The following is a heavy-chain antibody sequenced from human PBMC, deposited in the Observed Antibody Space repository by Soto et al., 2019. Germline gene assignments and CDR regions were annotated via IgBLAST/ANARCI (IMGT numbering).Heavy chain of an antibody. J-gene: IGHJ5*02. D-gene: IGHD2-2*01. CDR3: ARDREDIVVVPAAGASGWFDP. V-gene: IGHV1-69*04. CDR2: IIPILGIA. Sequence: ASVKVSCKASGGTFSSYTISWVRQAPGQGLEWMGRIIPILGIANYAQKFQGRVTITADKSTSTAYMELSSLRSEDTAVYYCARDREDIVVVPAAGASGWFDPWG. CDR1: GGTFSSYT.